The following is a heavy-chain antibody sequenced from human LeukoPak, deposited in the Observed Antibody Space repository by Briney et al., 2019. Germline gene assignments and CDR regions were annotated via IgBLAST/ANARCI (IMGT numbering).Heavy chain of an antibody. CDR3: ARAQVGGKWFDP. CDR1: GGSFSGYY. J-gene: IGHJ5*02. D-gene: IGHD3-16*01. V-gene: IGHV4-34*01. CDR2: INHSGST. Sequence: MSSETLSLTCAVYGGSFSGYYWSWIRQPPGKGLEWIGEINHSGSTNYNPSLKSRVTISVDTSKNQFSLKLSSVTAADTAVYYCARAQVGGKWFDPWGQGTLVTVSS.